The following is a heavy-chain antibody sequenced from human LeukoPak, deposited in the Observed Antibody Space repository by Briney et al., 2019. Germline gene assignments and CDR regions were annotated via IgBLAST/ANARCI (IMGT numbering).Heavy chain of an antibody. Sequence: SETLSLTCTVSGGSISSYHYYWGWTRQPPGKGLEWIGNIFFSGSTYYNPSLKSRVTMSVDTSKNQFSLKLSSVTAADTSVYYCARHIFSSTSNRFDPWGQGTLVTVSS. V-gene: IGHV4-39*01. CDR2: IFFSGST. D-gene: IGHD6-13*01. CDR1: GGSISSYHYY. J-gene: IGHJ5*02. CDR3: ARHIFSSTSNRFDP.